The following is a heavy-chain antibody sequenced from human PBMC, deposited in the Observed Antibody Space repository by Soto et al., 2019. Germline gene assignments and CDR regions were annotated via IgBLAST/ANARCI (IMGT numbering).Heavy chain of an antibody. D-gene: IGHD3-3*01. CDR1: GGSISSGGYY. V-gene: IGHV4-31*03. CDR2: IYYSGST. CDR3: ARDLSADGALWSGYYNNWFDP. Sequence: KPSETLSLTCTVSGGSISSGGYYWSWIRQHPGKGLEWIGYIYYSGSTYYNPSLKSRVTISVDTSKNQFSLKLSSVTAADTAVYYCARDLSADGALWSGYYNNWFDPWGQGTLVTVSS. J-gene: IGHJ5*02.